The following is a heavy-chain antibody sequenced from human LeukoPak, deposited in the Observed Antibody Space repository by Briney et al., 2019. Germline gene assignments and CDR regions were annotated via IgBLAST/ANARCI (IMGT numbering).Heavy chain of an antibody. CDR3: AKRLYCSSTSCYSFDY. CDR2: ISGSGGST. V-gene: IGHV3-23*01. Sequence: GGSLRLSCAASGFTFSSYAMSWVRQAPGKGLEWVSAISGSGGSTYYADSVKGRFTISKDNSKNTLYLQMNSLRAEDTAVYYCAKRLYCSSTSCYSFDYWGQGTLVTVSS. J-gene: IGHJ4*02. CDR1: GFTFSSYA. D-gene: IGHD2-2*01.